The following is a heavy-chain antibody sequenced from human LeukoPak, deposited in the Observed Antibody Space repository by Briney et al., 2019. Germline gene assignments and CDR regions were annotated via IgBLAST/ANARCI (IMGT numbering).Heavy chain of an antibody. D-gene: IGHD3-22*01. J-gene: IGHJ5*02. CDR3: ARDWPGVVTLSRGNWFDP. CDR2: ISAYNGNT. CDR1: GYTFTGYY. V-gene: IGHV1-18*04. Sequence: EASVKVSCKASGYTFTGYYMHWVRQAPGQGLEWMGWISAYNGNTNYAQKLQGRVTMTTDTSTSTAYMELRSLRSDDTAVYYCARDWPGVVTLSRGNWFDPWGQGTLVTVSS.